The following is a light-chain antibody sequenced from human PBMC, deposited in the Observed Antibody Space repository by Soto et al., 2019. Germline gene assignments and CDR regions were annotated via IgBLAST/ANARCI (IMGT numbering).Light chain of an antibody. Sequence: QSVLTQPPSASGTPGQRVTISCSGSSSNIGSNYVYWYQQLPGTVPQLLIYKNSERPSGVPDRFSGSKSGTSASLAISGLRSEDDADYYCAEVDDSMSGVVFGVGTKLTVL. J-gene: IGLJ2*01. CDR3: AEVDDSMSGVV. CDR2: KNS. V-gene: IGLV1-47*01. CDR1: SSNIGSNY.